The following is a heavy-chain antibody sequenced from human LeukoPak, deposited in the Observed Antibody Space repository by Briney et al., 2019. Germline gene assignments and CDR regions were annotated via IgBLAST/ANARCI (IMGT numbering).Heavy chain of an antibody. J-gene: IGHJ5*02. Sequence: TLSLTCTVSGGSLSSSKYYWGWIRQSPGRGLEWIGSIHYSGNSYYNPSLKSRVTISIDTSKNHFSLTLTSVTAADTSVYYCARRRRDGDYRPESWGQGTLVTVSS. CDR2: IHYSGNS. V-gene: IGHV4-39*02. D-gene: IGHD4-17*01. CDR1: GGSLSSSKYY. CDR3: ARRRRDGDYRPES.